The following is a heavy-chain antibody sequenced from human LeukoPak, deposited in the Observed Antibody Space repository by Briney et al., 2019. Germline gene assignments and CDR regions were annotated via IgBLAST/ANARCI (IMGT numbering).Heavy chain of an antibody. Sequence: GGALRLSCAASGVTFSSYGMHWGRQAPGEGVEWGAVISDDGSNKYYADSVKGRFTISRDNSKTTLYLQMNSLRAEDTAVYYCARAGSVDCGGDCYFDYWGQGTLVTASS. CDR2: ISDDGSNK. CDR1: GVTFSSYG. D-gene: IGHD2-21*02. V-gene: IGHV3-30*19. CDR3: ARAGSVDCGGDCYFDY. J-gene: IGHJ4*02.